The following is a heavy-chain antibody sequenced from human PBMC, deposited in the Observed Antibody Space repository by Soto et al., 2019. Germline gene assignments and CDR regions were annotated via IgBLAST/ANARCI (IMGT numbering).Heavy chain of an antibody. CDR3: ARHPSIVVVPAAPNWFEP. V-gene: IGHV5-10-1*01. D-gene: IGHD2-2*01. CDR1: GYSFTSYW. CDR2: IDPSDSYT. J-gene: IGHJ5*02. Sequence: GESLKISCKGSGYSFTSYWISWVRQMPGKGLEWMGRIDPSDSYTNYSPSFQGDVTISADKSISTAYLQWSSLKASDTAMYYCARHPSIVVVPAAPNWFEPWGQGTLVTVSS.